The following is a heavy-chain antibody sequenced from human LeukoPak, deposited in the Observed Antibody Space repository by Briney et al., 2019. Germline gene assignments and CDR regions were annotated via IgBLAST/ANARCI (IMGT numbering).Heavy chain of an antibody. CDR3: ARSGDYRFDP. J-gene: IGHJ5*02. CDR1: GGSISFNNW. Sequence: PSETLSLTCAVSGGSISFNNWWCCVRQPPGKGLEFIGEIYHSGSTNYNPSLKSRLTISVDKSKNQFSLKLSSVTAADTAVYYCARSGDYRFDPWGQGTLVTVFS. V-gene: IGHV4-4*02. CDR2: IYHSGST. D-gene: IGHD7-27*01.